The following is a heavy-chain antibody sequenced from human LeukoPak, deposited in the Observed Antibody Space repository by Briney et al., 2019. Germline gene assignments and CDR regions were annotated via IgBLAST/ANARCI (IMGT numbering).Heavy chain of an antibody. J-gene: IGHJ5*02. CDR2: IYYSGST. CDR1: GGSFSGYY. V-gene: IGHV4-59*01. CDR3: ARGEWLEENNWFDP. D-gene: IGHD6-19*01. Sequence: SETLSLTCAVYGGSFSGYYWSWIRQPPGKGLEWIGYIYYSGSTNYNPSLKSRVTISVDTSKNQFSLKLSSVTAADTAVYYCARGEWLEENNWFDPWGQGTLVTVSS.